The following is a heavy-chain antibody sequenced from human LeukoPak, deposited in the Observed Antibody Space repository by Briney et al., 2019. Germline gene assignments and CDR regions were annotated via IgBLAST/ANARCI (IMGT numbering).Heavy chain of an antibody. CDR1: GFTFSSYG. V-gene: IGHV3-30*02. D-gene: IGHD6-19*01. CDR2: IRYDGSNK. J-gene: IGHJ4*02. Sequence: GGSLRLSCAASGFTFSSYGMHWVRQAPGKGLEWVAFIRYDGSNKYYADSVKGRFTISRDNSKNTLYLQMNSLRAEDTAVYYCAKDQILAVAGIFDYCGQGTLVTVSS. CDR3: AKDQILAVAGIFDY.